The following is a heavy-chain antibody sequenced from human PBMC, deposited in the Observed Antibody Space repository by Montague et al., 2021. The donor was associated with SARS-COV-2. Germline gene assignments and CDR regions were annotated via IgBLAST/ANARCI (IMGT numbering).Heavy chain of an antibody. CDR3: AREDRWNWFDP. Sequence: SETLSLTCTVSGGSVSSATYYWSWIRQPPGKGLEWIGYINYSGSTSYNPSLKSRVTISVDMSKNQFSLKLNSVTAADTAVYYCAREDRWNWFDPWGQGTLVIVSS. J-gene: IGHJ5*02. CDR2: INYSGST. CDR1: GGSVSSATYY. D-gene: IGHD5-24*01. V-gene: IGHV4-61*01.